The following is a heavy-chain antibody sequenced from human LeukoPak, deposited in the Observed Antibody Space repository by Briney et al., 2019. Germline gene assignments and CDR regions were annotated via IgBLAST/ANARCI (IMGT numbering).Heavy chain of an antibody. Sequence: ASVKVSCKASGGTFSSYAISWVRQAPGQGLEWMGGIIPIFGTANYAQKFQGRVTITADESTSTAYMELSSLRSEDTAVYYCARGRSYDILTGYKSYYYYYMDVWGKGTTVTISS. J-gene: IGHJ6*03. CDR2: IIPIFGTA. CDR3: ARGRSYDILTGYKSYYYYYMDV. D-gene: IGHD3-9*01. V-gene: IGHV1-69*13. CDR1: GGTFSSYA.